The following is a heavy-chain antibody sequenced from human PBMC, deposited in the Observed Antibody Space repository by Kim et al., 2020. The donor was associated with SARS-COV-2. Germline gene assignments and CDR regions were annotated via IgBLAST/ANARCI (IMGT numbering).Heavy chain of an antibody. Sequence: SVKVSCRASGGNFINYAIGWVRQAPGQGLEWMGGIIPIFGRTAYAQKFQGRVTITADKFTSTSYMELRSLRSDDTAVYFCARNVLTGPFTGDYWGQGTL. V-gene: IGHV1-69*06. CDR2: IIPIFGRT. D-gene: IGHD3-9*01. J-gene: IGHJ4*02. CDR3: ARNVLTGPFTGDY. CDR1: GGNFINYA.